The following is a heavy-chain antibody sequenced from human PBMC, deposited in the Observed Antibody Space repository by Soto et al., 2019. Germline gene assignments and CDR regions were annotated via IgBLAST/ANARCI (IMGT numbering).Heavy chain of an antibody. CDR2: ISVYSGKT. Sequence: ASVKVSCKASGYTFSSYGITWVRQAPGQGLEWMGWISVYSGKTSYAQKLQDRVTMSTDTSTSTAYMELRSLRSDDTAFYYCVSSAMAGDYYYYGMDVWGRGTTVTVYS. CDR3: VSSAMAGDYYYYGMDV. D-gene: IGHD6-19*01. CDR1: GYTFSSYG. V-gene: IGHV1-18*01. J-gene: IGHJ6*02.